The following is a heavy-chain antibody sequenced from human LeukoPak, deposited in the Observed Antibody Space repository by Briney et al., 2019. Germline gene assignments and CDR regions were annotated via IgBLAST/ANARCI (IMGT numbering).Heavy chain of an antibody. CDR1: GGSISSYY. Sequence: SXXLSLTCTVSGGSISSYYWSWIRQPPGKGLEWIGYIYYSGSTNYNPSLKSRVTISVDTSKNQFSLKLSSVTAADTAVYYCARVGGSYGGAFDIWGQGTMVTVSS. CDR2: IYYSGST. D-gene: IGHD1-26*01. CDR3: ARVGGSYGGAFDI. J-gene: IGHJ3*02. V-gene: IGHV4-59*01.